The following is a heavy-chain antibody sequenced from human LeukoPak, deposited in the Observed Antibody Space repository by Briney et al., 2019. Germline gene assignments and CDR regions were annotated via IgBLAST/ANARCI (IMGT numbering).Heavy chain of an antibody. CDR1: GVSISSSNSY. J-gene: IGHJ6*03. CDR3: ATLAGVAGKGLHYYYMDV. D-gene: IGHD6-19*01. CDR2: IYYSGNT. V-gene: IGHV4-39*01. Sequence: SGTLSLTCTVSGVSISSSNSYWGWIRQPPGKGLEWIGSIYYSGNTYYNASLKSQVSISIDTSKNQFSLRLTSVTAAETAVYYCATLAGVAGKGLHYYYMDVWGKGTTVTVSS.